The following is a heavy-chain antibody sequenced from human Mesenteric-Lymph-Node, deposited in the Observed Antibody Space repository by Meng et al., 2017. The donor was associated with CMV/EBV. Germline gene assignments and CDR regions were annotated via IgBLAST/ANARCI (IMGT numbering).Heavy chain of an antibody. CDR1: GGSISSGDYY. Sequence: SETLSLTCTVSGGSISSGDYYWSWIRQPPGKGLEWIGYIYYSGSTYYNPSLKSRVTISVDTSKNQFSLKLSPVTAADTAVYYCARERWYCSSTSCYSSWGQGTLVTVSS. CDR2: IYYSGST. V-gene: IGHV4-30-4*08. D-gene: IGHD2-2*01. CDR3: ARERWYCSSTSCYSS. J-gene: IGHJ5*02.